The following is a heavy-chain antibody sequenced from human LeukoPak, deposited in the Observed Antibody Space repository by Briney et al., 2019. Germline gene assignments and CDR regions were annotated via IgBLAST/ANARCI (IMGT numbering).Heavy chain of an antibody. J-gene: IGHJ4*02. D-gene: IGHD5-18*01. V-gene: IGHV3-21*01. CDR3: ARVRDEQAMVLLY. CDR1: GFTFSSYS. CDR2: ISSSSSYI. Sequence: KTGGSLRLSCAASGFTFSSYSMNWVRQAPGKGLEWVSSISSSSSYIYYADSVKGRFTISRDNAKNSLYLQMNSLRAEDTAVYNCARVRDEQAMVLLYWGQGTLVTVSS.